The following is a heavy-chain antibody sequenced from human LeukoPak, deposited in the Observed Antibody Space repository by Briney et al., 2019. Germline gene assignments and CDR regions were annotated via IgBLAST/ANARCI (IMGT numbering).Heavy chain of an antibody. D-gene: IGHD3-3*01. CDR1: GGSISSGDYY. CDR2: VYYSGST. J-gene: IGHJ3*02. V-gene: IGHV4-30-4*08. CDR3: ARGSRPPRRSYYDFWSGYSRPPAFDI. Sequence: SETLSLTCTVSGGSISSGDYYWSWIRQPPGKGLEWIGYVYYSGSTYYNPSLKSRVTISVDTSKNQFSLKLSSVTAADTAVYYCARGSRPPRRSYYDFWSGYSRPPAFDIWGQGTMVTVYS.